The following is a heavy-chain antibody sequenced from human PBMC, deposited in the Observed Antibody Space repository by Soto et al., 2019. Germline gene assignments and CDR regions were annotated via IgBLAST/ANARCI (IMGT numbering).Heavy chain of an antibody. D-gene: IGHD3-22*01. CDR2: IYHGGST. V-gene: IGHV4-4*02. CDR3: WGVYNSGYYPVDY. Sequence: PSETLSLTCAVSGASISSSNWWSWVRQPPGKRLEWIGKIYHGGSTNYNPSLQSRVTISIDKSKNHFSLKLTSVTAADTAVYYCWGVYNSGYYPVDYWGQGTLVTVSS. CDR1: GASISSSNW. J-gene: IGHJ4*02.